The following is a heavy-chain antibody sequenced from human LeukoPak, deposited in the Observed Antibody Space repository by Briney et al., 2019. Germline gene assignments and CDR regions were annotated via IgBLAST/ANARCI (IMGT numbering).Heavy chain of an antibody. V-gene: IGHV3-23*01. CDR1: GFTFSSYA. Sequence: GGSLRLSCAASGFTFSSYAMSWVRQAPGKGLEWVSTISGSGDTTYYADSVKGRFTISRDNSKNTLYLQMNSLRAEDTAVYCCAREYDSSAPPPGYWGQGTLVTVSS. D-gene: IGHD3-22*01. CDR3: AREYDSSAPPPGY. J-gene: IGHJ4*02. CDR2: ISGSGDTT.